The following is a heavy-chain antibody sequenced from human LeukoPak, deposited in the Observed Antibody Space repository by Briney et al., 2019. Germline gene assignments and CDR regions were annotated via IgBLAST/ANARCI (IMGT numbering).Heavy chain of an antibody. CDR3: ARVARCTSCFDIGY. CDR2: FFLKGST. Sequence: PSETLSLTCTVSGYSITSAYYWGWIRQPPGKGLAWIGSFFLKGSTYYNPSLKSRVTISVDTSKNQFSLTLSSVTAADTAVYYCARVARCTSCFDIGYWGQGTLVTVSS. D-gene: IGHD2-2*01. J-gene: IGHJ4*02. V-gene: IGHV4-38-2*02. CDR1: GYSITSAYY.